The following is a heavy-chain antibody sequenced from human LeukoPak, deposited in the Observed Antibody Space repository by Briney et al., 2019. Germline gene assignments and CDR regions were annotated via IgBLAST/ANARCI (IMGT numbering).Heavy chain of an antibody. CDR1: GFTFSSYA. Sequence: GGSLRLSCAASGFTFSSYAMHWVRQAPGKGLEWVAVISYDGSNKYYADSVKGRFTISRDNSKNTLYLQMNSLRAEDTAVYYCAGDQRGIPSGGSCYYDYWGQGTLVTVSS. D-gene: IGHD2-15*01. CDR2: ISYDGSNK. CDR3: AGDQRGIPSGGSCYYDY. J-gene: IGHJ4*02. V-gene: IGHV3-30-3*01.